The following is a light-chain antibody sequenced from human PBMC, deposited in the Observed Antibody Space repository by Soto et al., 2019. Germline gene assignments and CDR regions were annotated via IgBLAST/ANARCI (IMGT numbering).Light chain of an antibody. Sequence: DIQMTQSPSSLSASVGDRVTITGRASQSISSYLNWYQQKPGKAPKLLIYAASSLQSGVPSRFSGSGSGTDFTLPISSLQPEDFATYYCQQSYSTPLTFGGGTKVEIK. CDR1: QSISSY. V-gene: IGKV1-39*01. CDR2: AAS. CDR3: QQSYSTPLT. J-gene: IGKJ4*01.